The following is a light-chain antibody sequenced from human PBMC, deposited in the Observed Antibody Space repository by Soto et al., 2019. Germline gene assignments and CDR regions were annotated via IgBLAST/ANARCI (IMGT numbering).Light chain of an antibody. Sequence: DIQMTQSPSSVSASVGDRVTITCRASQGISSWLAWFQQQPGKAPKLLIYKASTLKSGVPSRFSGSGSGTEFTLTISSLQPDDFATYYCQHYNSYSEAFGQGTKVELK. CDR3: QHYNSYSEA. J-gene: IGKJ1*01. CDR1: QGISSW. V-gene: IGKV1-5*03. CDR2: KAS.